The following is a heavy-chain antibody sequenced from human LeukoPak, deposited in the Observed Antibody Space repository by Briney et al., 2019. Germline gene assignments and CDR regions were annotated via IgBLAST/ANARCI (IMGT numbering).Heavy chain of an antibody. Sequence: SGGSLRLSCAASGFTFSSYWMSWVRQAPGKGLQWVANIKRDGSDKYYVDSVKGRFTISRENAKNSLYLQMNSLRAGDTAVYYCARRNGYGDYFDYWGQGTLVTVS. J-gene: IGHJ4*02. CDR3: ARRNGYGDYFDY. V-gene: IGHV3-7*02. CDR1: GFTFSSYW. CDR2: IKRDGSDK. D-gene: IGHD4-17*01.